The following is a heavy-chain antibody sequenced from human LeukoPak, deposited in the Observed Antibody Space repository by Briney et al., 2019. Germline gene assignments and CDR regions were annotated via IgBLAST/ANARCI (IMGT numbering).Heavy chain of an antibody. CDR2: TSWNSNNI. Sequence: SLRLSCAASGFTFDEYAMHWVRQAPGKSLEWVSGTSWNSNNIVYADSVKGRFTISRDNAKNSLYLQMNSLRVEDTALYYCAKDIGEEQWRGIDLWGQGTLVTVSS. CDR1: GFTFDEYA. V-gene: IGHV3-9*01. J-gene: IGHJ4*02. D-gene: IGHD6-19*01. CDR3: AKDIGEEQWRGIDL.